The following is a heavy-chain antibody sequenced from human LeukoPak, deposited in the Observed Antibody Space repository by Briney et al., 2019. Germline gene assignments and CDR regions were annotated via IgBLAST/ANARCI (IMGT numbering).Heavy chain of an antibody. CDR3: AKHFPSGEFYFDY. V-gene: IGHV3-30*04. CDR1: EFTFSSYA. Sequence: PGRSLRLSCAASEFTFSSYAMHWVRQAPGKGLEWVAIITYDGSNKNYADSVKGRFTISRDNSKNTLYLQMNSLRAEDTAVYYCAKHFPSGEFYFDYWGQGTLVTVSS. D-gene: IGHD1-26*01. CDR2: ITYDGSNK. J-gene: IGHJ4*02.